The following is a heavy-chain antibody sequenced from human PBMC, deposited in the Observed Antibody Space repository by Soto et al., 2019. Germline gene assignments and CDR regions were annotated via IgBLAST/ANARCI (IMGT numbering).Heavy chain of an antibody. CDR2: ISSSSSYI. CDR3: ARDLTYCSSTSCPQSYYGMDV. D-gene: IGHD2-2*01. V-gene: IGHV3-21*01. Sequence: GSLRLSCAASGFTFSSYSMNWVRQAPGKGLEWVSSISSSSSYIYYADPVKGRFTISRDNAKNSLYLQMNSLRAEDTAVYYCARDLTYCSSTSCPQSYYGMDVWGQGTTVTVSS. CDR1: GFTFSSYS. J-gene: IGHJ6*02.